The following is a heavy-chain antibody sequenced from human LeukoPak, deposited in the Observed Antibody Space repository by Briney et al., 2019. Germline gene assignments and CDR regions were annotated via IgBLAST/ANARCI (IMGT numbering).Heavy chain of an antibody. CDR2: ISSSGSTI. J-gene: IGHJ3*02. D-gene: IGHD6-19*01. V-gene: IGHV3-48*03. CDR1: GFTFSSYE. CDR3: AREVVAVAAYDAFDI. Sequence: PGGSLRPSCAASGFTFSSYEMNWVRQAPGKGLEWVSYISSSGSTIYYADSVKGRFTISRDNAKNSLYLQMNSLRAEDTAVYYCAREVVAVAAYDAFDIWGQGTMVTVSS.